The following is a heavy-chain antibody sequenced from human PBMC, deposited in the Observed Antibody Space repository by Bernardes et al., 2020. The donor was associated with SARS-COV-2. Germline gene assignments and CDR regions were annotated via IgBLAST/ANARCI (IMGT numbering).Heavy chain of an antibody. CDR1: GYTLTELS. CDR3: ATGASLVRKVWFDP. J-gene: IGHJ5*02. CDR2: FDPEDGET. V-gene: IGHV1-24*01. Sequence: ASVKVSCKVSGYTLTELSMHWVRQAPGKGLEWMGGFDPEDGETIYAQKFQGRVTMTEDTSTDTAYMELSSLKSEDTAVNYCATGASLVRKVWFDPWGQGTLVTVSS. D-gene: IGHD3-10*01.